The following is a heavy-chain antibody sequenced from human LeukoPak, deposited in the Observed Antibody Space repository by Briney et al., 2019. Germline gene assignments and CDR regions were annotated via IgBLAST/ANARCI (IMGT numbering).Heavy chain of an antibody. CDR2: ISTNGGGT. Sequence: PGGSLRLSCIASGFTFSSYAMHWVRQTPGKGLEYVSAISTNGGGTYYANSVKGRFTISRDNSKNTLYLQMGSLRAEDMAVYFCARYCNGVTCYSGYDYWGQGTLVTVSS. J-gene: IGHJ4*02. D-gene: IGHD2-15*01. V-gene: IGHV3-64*01. CDR1: GFTFSSYA. CDR3: ARYCNGVTCYSGYDY.